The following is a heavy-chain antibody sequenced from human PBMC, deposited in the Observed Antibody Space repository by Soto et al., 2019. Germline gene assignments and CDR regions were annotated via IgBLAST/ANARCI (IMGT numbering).Heavy chain of an antibody. J-gene: IGHJ4*02. CDR2: MFYGVST. Sequence: SATLSLTCTVSGSSINSSGYYWGWIRQPPGKGLEWIGSMFYGVSTYYNPSLKSRVTVSVDTSKNQFSLNLRSVTAADTAVYYCARLPSRHLVDYWGQGTLVTVS. D-gene: IGHD3-3*02. CDR1: GSSINSSGYY. V-gene: IGHV4-39*01. CDR3: ARLPSRHLVDY.